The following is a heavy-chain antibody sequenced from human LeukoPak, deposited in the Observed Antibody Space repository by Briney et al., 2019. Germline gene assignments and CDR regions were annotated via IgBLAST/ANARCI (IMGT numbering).Heavy chain of an antibody. CDR2: INHSGST. Sequence: SETLSLTCAVYGGSFSGYYWSWIRQPPGKRQERIGEINHSGSTNYNPSLKSRVTISVDTSKNQFSLKLSSVTAADAAVYYCARRAYYYGSGSYGMDVWGKGTTVTVSS. CDR3: ARRAYYYGSGSYGMDV. V-gene: IGHV4-34*01. J-gene: IGHJ6*04. D-gene: IGHD3-10*01. CDR1: GGSFSGYY.